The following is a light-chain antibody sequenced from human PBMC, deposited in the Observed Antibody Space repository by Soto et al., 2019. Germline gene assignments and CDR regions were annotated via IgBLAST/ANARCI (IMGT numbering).Light chain of an antibody. Sequence: EIVLTQSPGTLSLSPGERATLSCRASQSVSSIYLAWYQVKPGQAPRLLIYGASSRATGIPDRFSGSGSGTDFTLTISRLEPEDFAVYYCQQYGSSRWTFGQGTKVDIK. J-gene: IGKJ1*01. CDR3: QQYGSSRWT. CDR2: GAS. CDR1: QSVSSIY. V-gene: IGKV3-20*01.